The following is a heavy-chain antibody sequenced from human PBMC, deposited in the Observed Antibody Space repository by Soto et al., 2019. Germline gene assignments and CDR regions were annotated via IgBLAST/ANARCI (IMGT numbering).Heavy chain of an antibody. D-gene: IGHD3-22*01. CDR2: ISAYNGNT. CDR3: ASSYDYDSSGSIDAFDI. V-gene: IGHV1-18*04. Sequence: PSVKVSCRASGYTFTSYGISRVRQAPGQGLEWMGWISAYNGNTNYAQKLQGRVTMTTDTSTSTAYMELRSLRSDDTAVYYCASSYDYDSSGSIDAFDIWGQGTMVTVSS. CDR1: GYTFTSYG. J-gene: IGHJ3*02.